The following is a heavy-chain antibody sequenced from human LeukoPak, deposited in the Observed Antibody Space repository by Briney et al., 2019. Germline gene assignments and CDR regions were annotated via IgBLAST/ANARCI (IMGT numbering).Heavy chain of an antibody. CDR1: GATFSSYA. D-gene: IGHD1-1*01. Sequence: ASVKVSCKSSGATFSSYAISWVRQDPGQGLEWMGGIIPIFGKANYAQKFQGRVTITAYESTRTAYMELRSLRSEHTALYYCARDQLSRGVWFDPWGQGTLVTVSS. V-gene: IGHV1-69*13. CDR3: ARDQLSRGVWFDP. J-gene: IGHJ5*02. CDR2: IIPIFGKA.